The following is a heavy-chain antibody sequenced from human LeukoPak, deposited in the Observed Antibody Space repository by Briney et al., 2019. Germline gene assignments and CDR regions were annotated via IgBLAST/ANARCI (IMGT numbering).Heavy chain of an antibody. Sequence: GGSLRLSCAVSGITLSNYGMSWVRQAPGKGLEWVAGISGSGGGTVYADSVKGRFTISRDNPKNTLYLQMNSLRAEDTAVYFCAKRGVVIRVVLVGFHKEAYYFDSWGQGALVTVSS. CDR1: GITLSNYG. V-gene: IGHV3-23*01. CDR3: AKRGVVIRVVLVGFHKEAYYFDS. J-gene: IGHJ4*02. D-gene: IGHD3-10*01. CDR2: ISGSGGGT.